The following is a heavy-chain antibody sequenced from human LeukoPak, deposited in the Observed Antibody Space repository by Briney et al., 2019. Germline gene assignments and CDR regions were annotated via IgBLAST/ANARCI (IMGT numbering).Heavy chain of an antibody. CDR1: GGSISSSSYY. D-gene: IGHD3-22*01. CDR3: ARQADYYDSSGYPKVWFDP. V-gene: IGHV4-39*01. J-gene: IGHJ5*02. Sequence: SETLSLTCTVSGGSISSSSYYWGWIRQPPGKGLEWIGSIYYSGSTYYNPSLKSRVTISVDTSKNQFSLKLSSVTAADTAVYYCARQADYYDSSGYPKVWFDPWGQGTLVTVSS. CDR2: IYYSGST.